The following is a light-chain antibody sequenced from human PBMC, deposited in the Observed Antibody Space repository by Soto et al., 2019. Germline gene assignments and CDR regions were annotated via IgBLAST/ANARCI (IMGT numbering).Light chain of an antibody. Sequence: EIVLTQSPGTLSLSPGERATLSCRASQSVSSSYLAWYQQKPGQAPRLLIYGASSRATGIQDRFSGSGSGTDFTLNISRLEPEDFAVYYCQQYGSSPGTFGGGTKVEIK. J-gene: IGKJ4*01. CDR2: GAS. CDR1: QSVSSSY. CDR3: QQYGSSPGT. V-gene: IGKV3-20*01.